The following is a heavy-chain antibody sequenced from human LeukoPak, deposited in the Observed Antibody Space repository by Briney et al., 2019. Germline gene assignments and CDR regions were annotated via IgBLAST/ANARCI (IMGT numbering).Heavy chain of an antibody. Sequence: GGSLRLSCAASGFTFSNYALSWVRQAPGKGLEWVSTISGDDDNTYYAASVKGRFTISRDNSKNTLFLQMNSLRAEDTALYYCAKRYGSSGFNWFDPWGQGTLVTVSA. V-gene: IGHV3-23*01. D-gene: IGHD6-19*01. CDR1: GFTFSNYA. J-gene: IGHJ5*02. CDR3: AKRYGSSGFNWFDP. CDR2: ISGDDDNT.